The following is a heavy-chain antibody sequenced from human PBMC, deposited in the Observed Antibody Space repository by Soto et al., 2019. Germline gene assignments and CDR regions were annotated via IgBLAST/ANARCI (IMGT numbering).Heavy chain of an antibody. V-gene: IGHV4-59*08. Sequence: QVKLQESGPGLVKPSETLSLSCNVSGGSISGHYWSWFRQTPGKGLEWIGYIYYSGSTNYNPSLKSRVTISVDTSKNHFALRLTSVTAADTAVYYCARGPYYDLIWNYYYMDVWGKGTTVTVS. CDR1: GGSISGHY. CDR2: IYYSGST. D-gene: IGHD3-16*01. J-gene: IGHJ6*03. CDR3: ARGPYYDLIWNYYYMDV.